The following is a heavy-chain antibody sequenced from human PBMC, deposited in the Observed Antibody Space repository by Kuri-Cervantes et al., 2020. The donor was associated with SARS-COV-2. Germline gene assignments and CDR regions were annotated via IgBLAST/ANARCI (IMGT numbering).Heavy chain of an antibody. V-gene: IGHV3-49*04. CDR3: TRGDFWSGYYFDY. CDR2: IRSKAYGGTT. J-gene: IGHJ4*02. CDR1: GFTFSNAW. D-gene: IGHD3-3*01. Sequence: GESLKISCAASGFTFSNAWMNWVRQAPGKGLEWVGFIRSKAYGGTTEYAASVKGRFTISRDDSKSIAYLQMNSLKTEDTAVYYCTRGDFWSGYYFDYWGQGTLVTVSS.